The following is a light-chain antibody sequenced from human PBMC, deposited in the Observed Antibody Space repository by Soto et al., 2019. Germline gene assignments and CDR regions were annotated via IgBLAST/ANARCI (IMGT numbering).Light chain of an antibody. V-gene: IGKV1-39*01. J-gene: IGKJ2*01. Sequence: IQMTPSPSSLSTSVGDRVTITCRSSQRISNYLNWYQHKPGRAPKLLISGASTLQSGVPSRFNGSGSGTDFVLTINTLQPEDLATYYCQQSFSTPHTFGQGTKMEIK. CDR2: GAS. CDR3: QQSFSTPHT. CDR1: QRISNY.